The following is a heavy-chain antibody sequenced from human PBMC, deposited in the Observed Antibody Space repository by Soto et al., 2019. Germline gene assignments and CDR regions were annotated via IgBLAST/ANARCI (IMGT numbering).Heavy chain of an antibody. CDR3: ARELADIVVVPAARHSNYYGVDV. Sequence: ASVKVSCKASGYTFTGYYMHWVRQAPGQGLEWMGWINPNSGGTNYAQKFQGWVTMTRDTSISTAYMELSRLRSDDTAVYYCARELADIVVVPAARHSNYYGVDVWGQGTTVTVSS. V-gene: IGHV1-2*04. CDR1: GYTFTGYY. CDR2: INPNSGGT. D-gene: IGHD2-2*01. J-gene: IGHJ6*02.